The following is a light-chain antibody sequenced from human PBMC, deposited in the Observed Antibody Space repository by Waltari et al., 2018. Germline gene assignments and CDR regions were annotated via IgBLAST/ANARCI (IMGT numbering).Light chain of an antibody. CDR1: SSNIARNT. CDR3: AAWDDRLSGPV. J-gene: IGLJ3*02. Sequence: QSVLTQAPSASGTPGQRVTISCSGSSSNIARNTVNWYQQVPGTAPKLLIYGYDQRPSGVPDRFSGSRSGTSASLAISGLQSEDEGDYYCAAWDDRLSGPVFGGGTKLTVL. CDR2: GYD. V-gene: IGLV1-44*01.